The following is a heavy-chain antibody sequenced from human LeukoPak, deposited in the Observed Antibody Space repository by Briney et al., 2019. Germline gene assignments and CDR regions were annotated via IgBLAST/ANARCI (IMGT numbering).Heavy chain of an antibody. CDR1: RFTFSDFYMSSF. CDR2: ISSSSSYI. Sequence: GGSLRLSCAASRFTFSDFYMSSFSDFYMSWVRQAPGKGLEWVSSISSSSSYIYYADSVKGRFTISRDNAKNSLYLQMNGLRAEDTAVYYCARDVIAAAGIDYWGQGTLVTVSS. CDR3: ARDVIAAAGIDY. D-gene: IGHD6-13*01. J-gene: IGHJ4*02. V-gene: IGHV3-21*01.